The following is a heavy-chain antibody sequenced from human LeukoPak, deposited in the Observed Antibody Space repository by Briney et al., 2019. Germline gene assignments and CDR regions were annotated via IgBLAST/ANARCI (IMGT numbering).Heavy chain of an antibody. J-gene: IGHJ6*03. CDR2: ISSSSNYM. Sequence: GGSLRLSCAASGFTFSSYGMSWVRQSPGNGLKWFSSISSSSNYMYYADSVKGRFTISRDNVKNSLYLQMNSLRAEDTAVYYCARDGGSSGTGAYCMDVWGKGTTVTVSS. CDR1: GFTFSSYG. CDR3: ARDGGSSGTGAYCMDV. V-gene: IGHV3-21*01. D-gene: IGHD2-15*01.